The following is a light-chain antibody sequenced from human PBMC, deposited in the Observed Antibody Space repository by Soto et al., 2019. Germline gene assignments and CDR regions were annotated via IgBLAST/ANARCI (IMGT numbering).Light chain of an antibody. CDR3: AAWDDSLNGVV. CDR1: SSNIGSNT. V-gene: IGLV1-44*01. CDR2: SNN. Sequence: QSVLTQPPSASGTPGQRVTISCSGSSSNIGSNTVNWYQQLPGTAPKLLIYSNNQRPSGVPDRFSGSKSGTSASLAISGLQSEDEADYYCAAWDDSLNGVVFGGGTKRPVL. J-gene: IGLJ2*01.